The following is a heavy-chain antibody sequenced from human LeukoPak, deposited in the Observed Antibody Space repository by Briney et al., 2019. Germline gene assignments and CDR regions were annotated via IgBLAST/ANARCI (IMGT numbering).Heavy chain of an antibody. CDR1: GFTFSSYG. CDR2: ISYDGSNK. V-gene: IGHV3-30*18. D-gene: IGHD2-15*01. Sequence: PGGSLRLSCAASGFTFSSYGMHWVRQAPGKGLEWVAVISYDGSNKYYADSVKGRFTISRDNSKNTLYLQMNGLRAEDTAVYYCAKDRYCSGGSCCLDYWGQGTLVTVSS. J-gene: IGHJ4*02. CDR3: AKDRYCSGGSCCLDY.